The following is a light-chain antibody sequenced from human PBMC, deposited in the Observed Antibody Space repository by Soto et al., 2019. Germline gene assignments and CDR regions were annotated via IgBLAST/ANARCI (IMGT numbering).Light chain of an antibody. CDR1: QSVSSN. CDR2: GAS. CDR3: QHYNNWPPWT. V-gene: IGKV3-15*01. Sequence: EIVMTQSPATLSVSPGDIATLSCSASQSVSSNLALYQQKPGQAPRLLIYGASTRATGIPARFSGSGSGTEFTLTISSLQSEDFAVYYCQHYNNWPPWTFGQGTKVDIK. J-gene: IGKJ1*01.